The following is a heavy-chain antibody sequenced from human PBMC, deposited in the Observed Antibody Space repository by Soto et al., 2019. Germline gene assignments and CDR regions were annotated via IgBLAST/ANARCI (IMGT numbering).Heavy chain of an antibody. CDR2: RSNGGSIT. CDR1: GFTFSDYY. CDR3: ARASGKYNRLDY. D-gene: IGHD1-26*01. V-gene: IGHV3-11*06. Sequence: GGSLRLSCAGSGFTFSDYYIRWIRQAPGKGLEWVAVRSNGGSITRYADSVKGRFTISRDNTKNMLYLQMNSLRAEDTAVYYCARASGKYNRLDYWGQGTPVTVSS. J-gene: IGHJ4*02.